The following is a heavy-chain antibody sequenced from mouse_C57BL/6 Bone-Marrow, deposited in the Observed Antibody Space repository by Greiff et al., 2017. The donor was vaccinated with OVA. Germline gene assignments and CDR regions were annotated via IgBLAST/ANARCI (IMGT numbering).Heavy chain of an antibody. Sequence: EVQVVESGGGLVKPGGSLKLSCAASGFTFSSYAMSWVRQTPEKRLEWVATISDGGSYTYYPDNVKGRFTISRDNAKNNLYLQMSHLKSEDTAMYYCARADDGYSPWFAYWGQGTLVTVSA. CDR3: ARADDGYSPWFAY. V-gene: IGHV5-4*01. J-gene: IGHJ3*01. D-gene: IGHD2-3*01. CDR2: ISDGGSYT. CDR1: GFTFSSYA.